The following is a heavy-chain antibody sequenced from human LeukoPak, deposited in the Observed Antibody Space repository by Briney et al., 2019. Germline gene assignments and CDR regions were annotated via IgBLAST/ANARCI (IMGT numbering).Heavy chain of an antibody. Sequence: SQTLSLTCAVSGGSISSGGYSWSWIRQPPGKGLEWIGYIYHSGSTYYNPSLKSRVAISVDRSKNQFSLKLSSVTAADTAVYYCARLVDTAANWFDPWGQGTLVTVSS. J-gene: IGHJ5*02. CDR2: IYHSGST. D-gene: IGHD5-18*01. CDR3: ARLVDTAANWFDP. CDR1: GGSISSGGYS. V-gene: IGHV4-30-2*01.